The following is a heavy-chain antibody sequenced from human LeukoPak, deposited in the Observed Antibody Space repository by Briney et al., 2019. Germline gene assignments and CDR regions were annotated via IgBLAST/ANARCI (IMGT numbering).Heavy chain of an antibody. CDR3: ARGQGTVTTH. CDR2: INHSGSA. D-gene: IGHD4-17*01. CDR1: GGSLSGYY. J-gene: IGHJ4*02. Sequence: SETLSLTCAVSGGSLSGYYWTWIRQPPGKGLEWIGEINHSGSANYSPSPSSRVTISLDMSENQFSLKLTSVTAADTAVYYCARGQGTVTTHWGQGTLVTVSS. V-gene: IGHV4-34*01.